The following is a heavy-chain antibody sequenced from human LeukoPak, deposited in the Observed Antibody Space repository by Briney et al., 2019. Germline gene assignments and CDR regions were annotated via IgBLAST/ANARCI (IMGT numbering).Heavy chain of an antibody. CDR2: ISSSSSYI. CDR1: GFNFRNYS. J-gene: IGHJ5*02. Sequence: GALRLFRASPGFNFRNYSMNWGRQAPGKGLEGVSSISSSSSYIYYADSVKGRFTISRDNAKNSLYLQMNSLRAEDTALYYCAKGTIYGDYSGNWFDPWGQGTLVTVSS. CDR3: AKGTIYGDYSGNWFDP. V-gene: IGHV3-21*04. D-gene: IGHD4-17*01.